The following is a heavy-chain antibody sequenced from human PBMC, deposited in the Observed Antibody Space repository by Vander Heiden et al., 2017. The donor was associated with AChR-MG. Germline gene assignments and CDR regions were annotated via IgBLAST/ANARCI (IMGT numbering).Heavy chain of an antibody. CDR3: ARETHLGAGNTVHWFDP. Sequence: ELQLGASGGGLVPPGRSVRLSSDASGFTFSGYVLNWARHAPEKVLECVSDVSRCGRNIYYADCGKGRFTISRENAENSLYLQMNSLRAEDTAVYYCARETHLGAGNTVHWFDPWGRGTLVTVSS. CDR2: VSRCGRNI. CDR1: GFTFSGYV. D-gene: IGHD1-7*01. J-gene: IGHJ5*02. V-gene: IGHV3-48*03.